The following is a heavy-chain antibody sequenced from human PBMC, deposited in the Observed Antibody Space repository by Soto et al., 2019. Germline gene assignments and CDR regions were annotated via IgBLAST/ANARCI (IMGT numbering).Heavy chain of an antibody. D-gene: IGHD2-2*01. J-gene: IGHJ4*02. V-gene: IGHV3-23*01. CDR3: AKPIPLYCSSTSCFDY. CDR2: IGESGTPT. Sequence: GGSLRLSCAASGFTFSSYAMKWVRQAPGKGLEWVSLIGESGTPTYYADSVKGRFTISRDNSGNTLFLEMYSLRAEDTAVYYCAKPIPLYCSSTSCFDYWGQGTLVTVSS. CDR1: GFTFSSYA.